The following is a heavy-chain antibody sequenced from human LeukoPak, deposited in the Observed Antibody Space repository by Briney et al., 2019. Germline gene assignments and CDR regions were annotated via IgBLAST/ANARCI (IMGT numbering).Heavy chain of an antibody. CDR1: GFTFSTYW. J-gene: IGHJ4*02. D-gene: IGHD3-3*01. CDR2: IKQDGSEK. V-gene: IGHV3-7*01. CDR3: ARERQNKDFWSGGDY. Sequence: PGGSLRLSCAASGFTFSTYWMSWVRQAPGKGLEWVANIKQDGSEKYYVDSVKGRFTISRDNAKNSLYPQMNTLRPEDTAVYYCARERQNKDFWSGGDYWGQGTLVTVSS.